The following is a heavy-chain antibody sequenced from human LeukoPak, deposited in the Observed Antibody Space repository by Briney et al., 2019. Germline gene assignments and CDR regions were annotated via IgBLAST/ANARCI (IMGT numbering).Heavy chain of an antibody. J-gene: IGHJ4*02. V-gene: IGHV1-2*02. D-gene: IGHD4/OR15-4a*01. CDR2: INPNSGGT. CDR1: GYTFTGYY. CDR3: ARKDYLMGFADY. Sequence: ASVRVSCKASGYTFTGYYMHWVRQAPGQGLEWMGWINPNSGGTNYAQKFQGRVTMTRDTSISTAYMELSRLRSDDTAMYYCARKDYLMGFADYWGQGTLVTVSS.